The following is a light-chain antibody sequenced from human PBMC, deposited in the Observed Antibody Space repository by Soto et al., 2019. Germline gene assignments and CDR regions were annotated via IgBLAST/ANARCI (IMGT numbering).Light chain of an antibody. CDR3: LLYYNAAQV. CDR2: DTS. Sequence: QAVVTQEPSLTVSPGGTVTLTCGSSTGAVTSDHHPYWFQQKAGQTPRTLIYDTSNKHSWTPARFSGSLLGGKAALTLSGAQPEDEAQYYCLLYYNAAQVFGGGTKLTVL. CDR1: TGAVTSDHH. J-gene: IGLJ2*01. V-gene: IGLV7-46*01.